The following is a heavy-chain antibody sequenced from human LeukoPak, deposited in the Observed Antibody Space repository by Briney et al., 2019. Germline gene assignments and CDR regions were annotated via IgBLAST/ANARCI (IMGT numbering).Heavy chain of an antibody. CDR3: ARNYDIGPFDY. Sequence: SETLSLTCTVSGGSISSYYWSWIRQPPGKGLEWIGYIYYSGSTNYNPSLKSRVTISVDTSKNQFSLKLSSVTAADTAVYYCARNYDIGPFDYWGQGTLVTVSS. CDR2: IYYSGST. D-gene: IGHD3-9*01. CDR1: GGSISSYY. J-gene: IGHJ4*02. V-gene: IGHV4-59*01.